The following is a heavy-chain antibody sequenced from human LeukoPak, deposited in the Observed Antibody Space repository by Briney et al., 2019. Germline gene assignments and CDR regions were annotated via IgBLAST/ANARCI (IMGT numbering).Heavy chain of an antibody. D-gene: IGHD1-14*01. J-gene: IGHJ4*02. CDR1: GFTFSSYW. CDR3: AREFRKPSTGD. CDR2: IKSDGSGT. V-gene: IGHV3-74*01. Sequence: GGSLRLFCAASGFTFSSYWMHWVPQAPGKGLVWVSRIKSDGSGTTYADSVKGRFTISRDNAKNTLYLQMNSLRAEDTAVYFCAREFRKPSTGDWGQGTLVTVSS.